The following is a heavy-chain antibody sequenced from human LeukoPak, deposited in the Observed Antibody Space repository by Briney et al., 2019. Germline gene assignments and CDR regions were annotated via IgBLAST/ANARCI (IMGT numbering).Heavy chain of an antibody. CDR3: ARADYINPFDY. D-gene: IGHD4-11*01. V-gene: IGHV1-46*01. CDR1: GYTFTSYY. CDR2: INPGGGST. J-gene: IGHJ4*02. Sequence: ASVKVSCKASGYTFTSYYMHWVRQAPGQGLEWMGIINPGGGSTSYAQKFQGRVTMTRDPSTRTVYMEMSSLRSEDTAVYYCARADYINPFDYWGQGTLVTVSS.